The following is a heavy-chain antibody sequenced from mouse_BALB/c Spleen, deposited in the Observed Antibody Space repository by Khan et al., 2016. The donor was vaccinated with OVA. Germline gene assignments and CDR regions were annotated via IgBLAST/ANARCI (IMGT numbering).Heavy chain of an antibody. CDR3: ASELGRYYAMDY. D-gene: IGHD4-1*01. CDR1: GYSITRDYA. Sequence: EVQLQESGPGLVKPSQSLSLTCTVTGYSITRDYAWNWIRQFPGNKLEWMGYITNSGSTNYNPSLKSRISITRDTSKNQFFLQLHSVTTEDTATYYCASELGRYYAMDYWGQGTSVTVSS. CDR2: ITNSGST. J-gene: IGHJ4*01. V-gene: IGHV3-2*02.